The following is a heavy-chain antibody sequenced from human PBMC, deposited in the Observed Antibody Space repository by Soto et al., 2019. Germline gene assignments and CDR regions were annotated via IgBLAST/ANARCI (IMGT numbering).Heavy chain of an antibody. CDR1: GGSISSYY. CDR3: ARASDYYGMDV. J-gene: IGHJ6*02. V-gene: IGHV4-59*01. Sequence: SETLSLTCTVSGGSISSYYLSWIRQPPGKGLECIGYIYYSGSTNYNPSLKSRVTISVDTSKNQFSLKLSSVTAADTAVYYCARASDYYGMDVWGQGTTVTVSS. CDR2: IYYSGST.